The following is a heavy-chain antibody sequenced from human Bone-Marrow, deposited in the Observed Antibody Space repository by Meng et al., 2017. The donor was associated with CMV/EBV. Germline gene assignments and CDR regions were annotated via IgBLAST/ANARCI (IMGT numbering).Heavy chain of an antibody. CDR3: ARTRQLWPYVALDY. CDR2: IYHSGST. J-gene: IGHJ4*02. V-gene: IGHV4-4*02. D-gene: IGHD5-18*01. CDR1: GGSISSNNW. Sequence: VYGGSISSNNWWSWVRQPPGKGLEWIGEIYHSGSTNYNPSLKSRVTISADKSKNQVSLKLSSVTAADTAVYYCARTRQLWPYVALDYWGQGALVTVSS.